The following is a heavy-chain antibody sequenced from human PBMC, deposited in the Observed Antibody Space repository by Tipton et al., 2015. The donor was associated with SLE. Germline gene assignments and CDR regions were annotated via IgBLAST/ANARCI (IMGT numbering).Heavy chain of an antibody. CDR2: IYTSGST. V-gene: IGHV4-4*07. D-gene: IGHD6-6*01. Sequence: TLSLTCTVSGGSISSYYWSWIRQPAGKGLAWIGRIYTSGSTNYNPSLKSRVTMSVDTSKNQFSLKLSFVTAADTAGYYCARVFRGYSSSQGYFDYWGQGTLVTVSS. J-gene: IGHJ4*02. CDR1: GGSISSYY. CDR3: ARVFRGYSSSQGYFDY.